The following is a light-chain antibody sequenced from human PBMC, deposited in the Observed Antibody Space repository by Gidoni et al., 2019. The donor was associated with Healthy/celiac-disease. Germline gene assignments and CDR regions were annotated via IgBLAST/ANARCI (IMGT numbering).Light chain of an antibody. V-gene: IGLV3-19*01. J-gene: IGLJ2*01. Sequence: SSELTQDPAVSVALGQTVRITCQGDSLRSYYANWYQQKPGQAPVLVIYGKNNRPSGIPDRFSGSSSGNTASLTITGAQAEDEADYYCNSRDSSGNHVAFGGGTKLTVL. CDR2: GKN. CDR1: SLRSYY. CDR3: NSRDSSGNHVA.